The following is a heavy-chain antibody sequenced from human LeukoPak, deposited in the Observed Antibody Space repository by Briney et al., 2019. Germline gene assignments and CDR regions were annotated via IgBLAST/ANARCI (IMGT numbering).Heavy chain of an antibody. D-gene: IGHD2-2*01. CDR3: ARDRRGVPDWFDP. CDR1: GGTFSSYA. Sequence: SVKVSCKASGGTFSSYAIGWVRQAPGQGLEWMGRIIPILGIANYAQKFQGRVTITADKSTSTAYMELSSLRSEDTAVYYCARDRRGVPDWFDPWGQGTLVTVSS. J-gene: IGHJ5*02. V-gene: IGHV1-69*04. CDR2: IIPILGIA.